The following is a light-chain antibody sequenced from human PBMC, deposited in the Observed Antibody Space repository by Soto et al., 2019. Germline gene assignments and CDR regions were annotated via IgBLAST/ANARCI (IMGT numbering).Light chain of an antibody. J-gene: IGKJ5*01. CDR1: QSAGNF. CDR2: YIS. CDR3: QQQNQWPIT. V-gene: IGKV3D-15*01. Sequence: EIVMTQSPATLSVSPGETAYLSCRASQSAGNFLAWYQKKPGQAPRLLIYYISTRATGIPARFSGSGSGTEFTLTINSLQSEDSAVYYCQQQNQWPITFGQGTRLEIK.